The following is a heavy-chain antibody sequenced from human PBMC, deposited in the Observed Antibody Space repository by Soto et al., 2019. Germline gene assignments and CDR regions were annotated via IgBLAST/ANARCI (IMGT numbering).Heavy chain of an antibody. J-gene: IGHJ4*02. D-gene: IGHD3-3*01. CDR3: ARDLEDTIFY. CDR1: GGTFSSYA. V-gene: IGHV1-2*02. Sequence: QVQLVQSGAEVKKPGSSVKVSCKASGGTFSSYAISWVRQAPGQGLEWMGWINPNSGGTNYAQKFQGRVTMTRDTSISTAYMELSRLRSDDTAVYYCARDLEDTIFYWGQGTLVTVSS. CDR2: INPNSGGT.